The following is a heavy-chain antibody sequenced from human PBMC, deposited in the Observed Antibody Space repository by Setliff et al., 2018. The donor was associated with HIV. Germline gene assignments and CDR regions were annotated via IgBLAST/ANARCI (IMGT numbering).Heavy chain of an antibody. CDR1: GFTFSSYS. Sequence: PGGSLRLSCAASGFTFSSYSMNWVRQAPGKGLEWVSSISSSSSYIYYADSVKGRFTISRDNAKNSLYLQMNSLRAEDTAVYYCARSPESRGYSYGFITWGQGTLVTVSS. D-gene: IGHD5-18*01. V-gene: IGHV3-21*01. CDR3: ARSPESRGYSYGFIT. CDR2: ISSSSSYI. J-gene: IGHJ5*02.